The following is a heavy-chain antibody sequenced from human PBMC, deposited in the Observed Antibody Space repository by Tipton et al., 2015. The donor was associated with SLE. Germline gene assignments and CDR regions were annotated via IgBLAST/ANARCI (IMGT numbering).Heavy chain of an antibody. Sequence: TLSLTCAVYGGSFSDYYWSWIRQPPGKGLEWIGEINHSGSTNYNPSLKSRVTISVDTSKNQFSLKLSSVTAADTAVYYCARSGSYPYYYYYMGVWGKGTTVTVSS. D-gene: IGHD1-26*01. CDR2: INHSGST. CDR3: ARSGSYPYYYYYMGV. CDR1: GGSFSDYY. V-gene: IGHV4-34*01. J-gene: IGHJ6*03.